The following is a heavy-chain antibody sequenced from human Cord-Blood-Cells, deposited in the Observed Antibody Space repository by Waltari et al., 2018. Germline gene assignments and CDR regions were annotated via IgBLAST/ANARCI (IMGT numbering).Heavy chain of an antibody. CDR1: GGSISSSSYY. CDR2: IYYRGST. V-gene: IGHV4-39*01. D-gene: IGHD6-13*01. CDR3: ASFIADEAYFDY. Sequence: QLQLQESAPGLVKPSETLSLTCAVPGGSISSSSYYCGWLRQPPGTGLEWIGSIYYRGSTYYNPSLKSRVTISVDTSKNQFSLKLSSVTAADTAVYYCASFIADEAYFDYWGQGTLVTVSS. J-gene: IGHJ4*02.